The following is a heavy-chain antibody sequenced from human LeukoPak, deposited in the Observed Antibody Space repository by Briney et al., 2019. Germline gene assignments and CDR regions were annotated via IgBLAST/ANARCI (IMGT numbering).Heavy chain of an antibody. CDR1: GFTFSSYW. CDR3: ARDPGEQWLGALYYFDY. D-gene: IGHD6-19*01. J-gene: IGHJ4*02. V-gene: IGHV3-7*01. Sequence: GGSLRLSCAASGFTFSSYWMSWVRQAPGKGLEWVANIKQDGSEKYYVDSVKGRFTISRDNAKNSLYLQMNSLRAEDTAVYYCARDPGEQWLGALYYFDYWGQGTLVTVSS. CDR2: IKQDGSEK.